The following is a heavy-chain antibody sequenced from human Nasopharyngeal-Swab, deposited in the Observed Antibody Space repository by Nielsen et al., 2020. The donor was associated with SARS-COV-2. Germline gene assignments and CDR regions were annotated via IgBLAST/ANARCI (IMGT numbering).Heavy chain of an antibody. J-gene: IGHJ4*02. CDR3: ALSRDYGTFNY. Sequence: GGSLRLSCAASGSTFSGYAMTWVRQAPGKGLEWVSTFYSGGSSTFYAEPVKGRFTISRDNAKNKLYLQMNSLRVEDTAEYYCALSRDYGTFNYWGQGTLVTVSS. CDR1: GSTFSGYA. D-gene: IGHD4-17*01. CDR2: FYSGGSST. V-gene: IGHV3-23*03.